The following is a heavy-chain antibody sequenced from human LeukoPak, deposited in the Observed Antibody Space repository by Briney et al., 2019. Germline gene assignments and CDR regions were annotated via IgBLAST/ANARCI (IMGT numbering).Heavy chain of an antibody. CDR3: TRDSTTFRFGY. J-gene: IGHJ4*02. V-gene: IGHV3-53*01. CDR2: VYGDGIT. Sequence: PGGSLRLSCEASGVRVSNSYMSWVRQAPGKGLEWVSIVYGDGITYYVDSVKGRFTISRDNSRNTLYLQMNSLRAEDTAVYYCTRDSTTFRFGYWGQGTLVTVSS. CDR1: GVRVSNSY. D-gene: IGHD4-11*01.